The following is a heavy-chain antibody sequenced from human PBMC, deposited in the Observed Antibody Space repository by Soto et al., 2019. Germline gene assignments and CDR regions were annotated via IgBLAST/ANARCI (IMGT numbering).Heavy chain of an antibody. V-gene: IGHV3-30-3*01. CDR3: ARDYGGYGGPSRRFDP. Sequence: GGSLSLSCAASGFTFTSYFMHWVRQVAGKGLEWVAVISFDGSNKYYADSVQDRFTISRDNSKNTLYLQMNSLKPEDTAVYYCARDYGGYGGPSRRFDPWGQGTLVTVSS. J-gene: IGHJ5*02. CDR1: GFTFTSYF. CDR2: ISFDGSNK. D-gene: IGHD1-26*01.